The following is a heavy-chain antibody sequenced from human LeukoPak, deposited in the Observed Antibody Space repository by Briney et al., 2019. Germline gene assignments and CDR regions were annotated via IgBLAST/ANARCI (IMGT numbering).Heavy chain of an antibody. CDR3: ARVLEAATSAFDF. J-gene: IGHJ4*02. D-gene: IGHD2-15*01. Sequence: SETLSLTCTVSGGSISSYYWSWIRQPPGKGLEWIGYIYYSGSTNYNPSLKSRVTISVDTSKNQFSLKLTSVTAADTAMYYCARVLEAATSAFDFWGQGTLVTVSS. CDR1: GGSISSYY. CDR2: IYYSGST. V-gene: IGHV4-59*01.